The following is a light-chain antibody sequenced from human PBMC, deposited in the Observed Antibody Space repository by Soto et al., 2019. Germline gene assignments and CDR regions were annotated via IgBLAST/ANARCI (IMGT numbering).Light chain of an antibody. V-gene: IGLV2-14*01. CDR3: SSYTGSSTLVV. Sequence: QSALTQPASVSGSPGQSITISCTGTSSDVGGYNYVSWYQQHPGKAPKLMIYDVSNRPSGVSNRFSGSKSGNTASLTISGLQAEDEADDYCSSYTGSSTLVVFGGGTKLTVL. CDR1: SSDVGGYNY. CDR2: DVS. J-gene: IGLJ2*01.